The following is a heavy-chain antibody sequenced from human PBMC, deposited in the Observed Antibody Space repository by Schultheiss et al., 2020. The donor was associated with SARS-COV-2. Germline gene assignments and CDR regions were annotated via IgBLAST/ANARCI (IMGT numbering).Heavy chain of an antibody. V-gene: IGHV4-61*08. J-gene: IGHJ6*02. CDR2: IYYSGST. D-gene: IGHD2-2*01. CDR3: ARDTKYRSHGMDV. CDR1: GGSISSGDYY. Sequence: SETLSLTCTVSGGSISSGDYYWSWIRQPPGKGLEWIGYIYYSGSTNYNPSLKSRVTISVDTSKNQFSLKLSSVTAADTAVYYCARDTKYRSHGMDVWGQGTTVTVSS.